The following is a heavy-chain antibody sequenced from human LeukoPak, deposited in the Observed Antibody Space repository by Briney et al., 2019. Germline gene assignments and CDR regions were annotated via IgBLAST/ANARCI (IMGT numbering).Heavy chain of an antibody. J-gene: IGHJ4*02. D-gene: IGHD2-2*01. Sequence: SETLSLTCTVSGGSISSYYWSWIRQPPGKGLEWIGYIYYSGSTNYNPSLKSRVTISVDTSKNQFSLKLSSVTAADTAVYYCARGIVVPAASGYFDYRGQGTLVTVSS. CDR3: ARGIVVPAASGYFDY. CDR2: IYYSGST. V-gene: IGHV4-59*01. CDR1: GGSISSYY.